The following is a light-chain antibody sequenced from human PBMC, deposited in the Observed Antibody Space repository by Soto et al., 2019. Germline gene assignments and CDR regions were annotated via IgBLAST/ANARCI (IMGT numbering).Light chain of an antibody. CDR1: QSVSNTY. CDR3: QQYGRSPGLFT. J-gene: IGKJ3*01. Sequence: EIVLTQSPGTLSLSPGERPTLSCRASQSVSNTYLAWYQQKPGQAPWLLIYDASSRATGIPDRFSGSGSGTDFTLTISRLEPEDFAVYYCQQYGRSPGLFTFGPGTKVDIK. CDR2: DAS. V-gene: IGKV3-20*01.